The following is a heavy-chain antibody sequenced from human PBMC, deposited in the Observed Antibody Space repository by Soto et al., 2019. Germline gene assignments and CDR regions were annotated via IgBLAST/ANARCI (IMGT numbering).Heavy chain of an antibody. CDR1: GFSVSSKY. Sequence: EVQLVESGGGLVQPGGSLRLSCAASGFSVSSKYMSWVRQAPDKGLEWVSVLYTGGTIFYTDSVRGRFTISRNSSNNTLYLQMNSLRAEDTAVYYCARGCGGGSCYSDWDYWDQGTLVTVST. V-gene: IGHV3-53*01. J-gene: IGHJ4*02. CDR2: LYTGGTI. CDR3: ARGCGGGSCYSDWDY. D-gene: IGHD2-15*01.